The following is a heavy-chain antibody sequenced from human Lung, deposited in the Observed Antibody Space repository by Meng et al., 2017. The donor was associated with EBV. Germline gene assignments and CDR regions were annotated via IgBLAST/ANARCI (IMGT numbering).Heavy chain of an antibody. J-gene: IGHJ4*02. CDR1: GYIFTSYA. D-gene: IGHD2-2*01. CDR3: ARETLGYCSSTSCYIGPPDY. Sequence: QVQLVQSGSEFKKPGASAKVACKASGYIFTSYAMNWVRQAPGQGLEWMGWINTNTGNPTYAQGFTGRFVFSLDTSVSTAYLQISSLKAEDTAVYYCARETLGYCSSTSCYIGPPDYWGQGTLVTVSS. V-gene: IGHV7-4-1*02. CDR2: INTNTGNP.